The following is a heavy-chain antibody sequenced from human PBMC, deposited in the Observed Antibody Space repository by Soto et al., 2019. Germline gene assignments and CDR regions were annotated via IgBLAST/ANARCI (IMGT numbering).Heavy chain of an antibody. CDR3: AREMVGRTLRWGMDV. J-gene: IGHJ6*02. D-gene: IGHD2-21*01. CDR1: GFTFSSYW. V-gene: IGHV3-7*01. Sequence: GGSLRLSCAASGFTFSSYWMSWVRQAPGKGLEWVANIKQDGSEKYYVDSVKGRFTISRDNAKNSLYLQMNSLRAEDTAVYYCAREMVGRTLRWGMDVWGQGTTVTVSS. CDR2: IKQDGSEK.